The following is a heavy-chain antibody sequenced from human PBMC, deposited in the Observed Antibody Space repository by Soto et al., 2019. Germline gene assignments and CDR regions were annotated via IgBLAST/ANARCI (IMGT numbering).Heavy chain of an antibody. CDR1: GYSFTSYW. Sequence: GESLKISCKGSGYSFTSYWISWVRQMPGKGLEWMGRIDPSDSYTNNSPSFQGHVTISADKSISTAYLQWSSLKAADTAMYYCAARPRNYGMDVWGQGTTVTVSS. V-gene: IGHV5-10-1*01. CDR3: AARPRNYGMDV. D-gene: IGHD6-6*01. J-gene: IGHJ6*02. CDR2: IDPSDSYT.